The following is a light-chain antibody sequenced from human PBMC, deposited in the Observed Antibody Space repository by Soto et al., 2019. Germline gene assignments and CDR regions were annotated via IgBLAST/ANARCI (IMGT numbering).Light chain of an antibody. V-gene: IGKV1D-12*01. Sequence: DIQVTQSPSSVSASVGDRVTITCRASQDINNWLAWYQQKPGKAPKLLIYTTSNLQSGVPSRFSGSGSGTDFPLTINSLQHEDFATYYCQQANSFPLTFGGGTKVEIK. J-gene: IGKJ4*01. CDR2: TTS. CDR1: QDINNW. CDR3: QQANSFPLT.